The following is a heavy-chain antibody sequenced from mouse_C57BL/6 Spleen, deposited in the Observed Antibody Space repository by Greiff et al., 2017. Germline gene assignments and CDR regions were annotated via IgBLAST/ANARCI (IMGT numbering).Heavy chain of an antibody. D-gene: IGHD1-3*01. V-gene: IGHV1-81*01. CDR1: GYTFTSYG. Sequence: QVQLQQSGAELARPGASVKLSCKASGYTFTSYGISWVKQRTGQGLEWIGEIYPRSGNTYYNEKFKGKATLTADKSSSTAYMELRSLTSDDSAVYFCARSGSSVRYAMDYWGQGTSVTVSS. J-gene: IGHJ4*01. CDR3: ARSGSSVRYAMDY. CDR2: IYPRSGNT.